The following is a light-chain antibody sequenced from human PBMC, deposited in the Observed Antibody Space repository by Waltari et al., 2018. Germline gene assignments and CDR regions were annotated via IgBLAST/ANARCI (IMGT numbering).Light chain of an antibody. CDR2: EVS. J-gene: IGLJ3*02. CDR1: RLNVWGHKL. V-gene: IGLV2-23*02. Sequence: QPALTQTHSVFDSPGPSITIYFTGTRLNVWGHKLDCWYQQHPGKAPKLMIYEVSKRPSGVSNRFSGSKSGNTASLTISGLQAEDEADYYCCSYAGSSTWVFGGGTKLTVL. CDR3: CSYAGSSTWV.